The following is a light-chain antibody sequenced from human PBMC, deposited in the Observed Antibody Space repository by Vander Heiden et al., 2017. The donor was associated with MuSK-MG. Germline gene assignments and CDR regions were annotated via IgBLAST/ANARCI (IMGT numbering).Light chain of an antibody. V-gene: IGKV1-8*01. Sequence: AIRMTQSPSSFSASTGDRVTITCRASQGISSYLAWYQQKPGKAPKLLIYAASTLQSGVPSRFSGSASGTDFTLTISFLQSEDFATYYCQQYDSYPRTFGQGTKVEIK. CDR3: QQYDSYPRT. CDR1: QGISSY. CDR2: AAS. J-gene: IGKJ1*01.